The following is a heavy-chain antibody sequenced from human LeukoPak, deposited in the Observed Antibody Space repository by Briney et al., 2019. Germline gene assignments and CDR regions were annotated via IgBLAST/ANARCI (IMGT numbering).Heavy chain of an antibody. V-gene: IGHV1-2*04. D-gene: IGHD1-7*01. Sequence: ASVKVSCKASGYTFTGYYMHWVRQAPGQGLEWMGWINPNSGGTNYAQKFQGWVTMTRDTSISTAYMELSRLRSEDTAVYYCASCYWNSGSFDYWGQGTLVTVSS. J-gene: IGHJ4*02. CDR2: INPNSGGT. CDR1: GYTFTGYY. CDR3: ASCYWNSGSFDY.